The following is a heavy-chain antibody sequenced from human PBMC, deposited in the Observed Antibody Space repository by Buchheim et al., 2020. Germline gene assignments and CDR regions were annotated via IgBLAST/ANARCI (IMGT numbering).Heavy chain of an antibody. CDR2: FTRSGST. Sequence: QVQLQQWGAGLLKPSETLSLTCTVYGGSFSGYYWSWIRQPPEKGLEWIGEFTRSGSTNYNPSLTSRFPMSLDTSKHQFSRKLTSVTAADTAVYYCARLTDYGDSYWYFDLWGRGSL. CDR1: GGSFSGYY. D-gene: IGHD4-17*01. CDR3: ARLTDYGDSYWYFDL. V-gene: IGHV4-34*01. J-gene: IGHJ2*01.